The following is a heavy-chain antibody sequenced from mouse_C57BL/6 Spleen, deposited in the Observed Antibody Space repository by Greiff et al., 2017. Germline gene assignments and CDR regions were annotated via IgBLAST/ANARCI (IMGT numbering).Heavy chain of an antibody. V-gene: IGHV1-64*01. CDR1: GYTFTSYW. D-gene: IGHD1-1*01. CDR3: ELLLSPGYYFDY. CDR2: IHPNSGST. Sequence: VQLQQPGAELVKPGASVKLSCKASGYTFTSYWMHWVKQRPGQGLEWIGMIHPNSGSTNYNEKFKSKATLTVDKSSSTAYMQLSSLTSEDSAVYYCELLLSPGYYFDYWGQGTTLTVSS. J-gene: IGHJ2*01.